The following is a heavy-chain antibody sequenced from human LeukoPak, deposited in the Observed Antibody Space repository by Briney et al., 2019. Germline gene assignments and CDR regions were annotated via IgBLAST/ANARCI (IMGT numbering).Heavy chain of an antibody. CDR3: ARGRMVRGVIHFDY. CDR2: ITHSGNT. Sequence: SLTYPVDAGSFSSYYSRCTRLPPGNWRGWTGEITHSGNTDYTASLKSRVTISVDTSKNQFSLKLSSVAAADTAVYYCARGRMVRGVIHFDYWGQGTLVTVSS. CDR1: AGSFSSYY. J-gene: IGHJ4*02. V-gene: IGHV4-34*01. D-gene: IGHD3-10*01.